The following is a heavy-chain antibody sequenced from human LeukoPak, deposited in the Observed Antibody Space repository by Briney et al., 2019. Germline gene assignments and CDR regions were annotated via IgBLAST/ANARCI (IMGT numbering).Heavy chain of an antibody. Sequence: ASVKVSCKASGYTFTSYDINWVRQATGQGLEWMGWMNPNSGNTGYAQKLQGRVTMTRNTSISTAYMELSSLRSEDTAVYYCARGSVKAAAGTLYYYGMDVWGQGTTVTVSS. D-gene: IGHD6-13*01. CDR3: ARGSVKAAAGTLYYYGMDV. J-gene: IGHJ6*02. CDR1: GYTFTSYD. CDR2: MNPNSGNT. V-gene: IGHV1-8*01.